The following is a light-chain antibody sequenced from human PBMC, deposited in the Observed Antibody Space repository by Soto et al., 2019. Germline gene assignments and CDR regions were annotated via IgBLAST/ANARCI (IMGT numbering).Light chain of an antibody. CDR2: DAS. CDR3: QQYGDLPLT. Sequence: DIQMTQSPSSLSESVGDRVTITCQARQDISNHLNWYQQKPGKAPKLLIFDASSVEAGVPSRFSGSGSGTHVTFTIHSLQAEDIATYFCQQYGDLPLTFGGGTKV. J-gene: IGKJ4*01. CDR1: QDISNH. V-gene: IGKV1-33*01.